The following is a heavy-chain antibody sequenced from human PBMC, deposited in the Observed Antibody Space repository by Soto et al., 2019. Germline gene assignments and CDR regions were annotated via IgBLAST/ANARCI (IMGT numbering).Heavy chain of an antibody. CDR1: GFTFSSYA. V-gene: IGHV3-23*01. Sequence: GGSLRLSCAASGFTFSSYAMSWVRQAPGKGLEWVSAISGSGGSTYYADSVKGRFTISRDNSKNTLYLQMNSLRAEDTAVYYCAKAEYEIAAAGTPMGHYFDYWGQGTLVTVSS. D-gene: IGHD6-13*01. CDR2: ISGSGGST. J-gene: IGHJ4*02. CDR3: AKAEYEIAAAGTPMGHYFDY.